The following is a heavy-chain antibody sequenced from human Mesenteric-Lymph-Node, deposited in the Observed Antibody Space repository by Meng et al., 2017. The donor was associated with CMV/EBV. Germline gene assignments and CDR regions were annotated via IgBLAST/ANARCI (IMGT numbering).Heavy chain of an antibody. CDR2: IGTAGDT. Sequence: GESLKISCAASGFTFSSYDMHWVRQATGKGLEWVSAIGTAGDTYYPGSVKGRFTISRDNAKNSLYLQMNSLRAEDTAVYYCARVSDSSTSCYECAFDIWGQGTMVTVSS. CDR3: ARVSDSSTSCYECAFDI. V-gene: IGHV3-13*01. J-gene: IGHJ3*02. CDR1: GFTFSSYD. D-gene: IGHD2-2*01.